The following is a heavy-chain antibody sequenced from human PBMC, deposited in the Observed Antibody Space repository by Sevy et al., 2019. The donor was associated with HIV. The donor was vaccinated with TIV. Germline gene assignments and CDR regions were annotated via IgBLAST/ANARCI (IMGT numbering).Heavy chain of an antibody. CDR2: MRSKAFAGTT. CDR3: IRSRQLGYTAMVPDY. V-gene: IGHV3-49*04. D-gene: IGHD5-18*01. J-gene: IGHJ4*02. CDR1: GFNLGDYA. Sequence: GGSLRLSCSTSGFNLGDYAMSWVRQSPGMGLEWVGFMRSKAFAGTTEYAASVKGRFTISTDDSKASAHLQMNSLRAEDTGVYYCIRSRQLGYTAMVPDYWGQRTLVTVSS.